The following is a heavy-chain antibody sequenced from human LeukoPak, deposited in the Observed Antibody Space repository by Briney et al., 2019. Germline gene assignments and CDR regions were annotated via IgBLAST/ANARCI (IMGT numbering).Heavy chain of an antibody. Sequence: PGGSLRLSCSASGFTLSDYYMDWVRQAPGKGLEWIGRSKNKDYAYSTVYAASVKGRFTFSRDDPKNSLYLQMNSLTTEDTAVYYCTRIFYYGTRGYYPDFWGQGTLVTVSS. J-gene: IGHJ4*02. CDR3: TRIFYYGTRGYYPDF. V-gene: IGHV3-72*01. CDR2: SKNKDYAYST. CDR1: GFTLSDYY. D-gene: IGHD3-22*01.